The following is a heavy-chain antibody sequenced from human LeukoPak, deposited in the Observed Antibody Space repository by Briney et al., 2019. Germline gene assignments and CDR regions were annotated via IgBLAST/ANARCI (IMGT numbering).Heavy chain of an antibody. D-gene: IGHD5-24*01. CDR2: INHSGST. J-gene: IGHJ3*02. V-gene: IGHV4-34*01. Sequence: PSETLSLTCAVYGGSFSGYYWGWIRQPPGKGLEWIGEINHSGSTNYNPSLKSRVTISVDTSKNQFSLKLSSVTAADTAVYYWARREAAFDIWGQGTMVTVSS. CDR1: GGSFSGYY. CDR3: ARREAAFDI.